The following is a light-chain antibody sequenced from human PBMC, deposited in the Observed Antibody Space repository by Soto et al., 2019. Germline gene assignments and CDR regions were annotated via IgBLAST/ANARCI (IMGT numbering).Light chain of an antibody. CDR3: QQYNNWLFT. CDR2: GAS. Sequence: EIVMTQSPATLSVSPGERATLSRRASQSVSSNLAWYQQKPGQAPRLLIYGASTRATGIPARFSGSGSGTEFTLTISSLQSEDVAVYYCQQYNNWLFTFGPGTKVDIK. CDR1: QSVSSN. J-gene: IGKJ3*01. V-gene: IGKV3-15*01.